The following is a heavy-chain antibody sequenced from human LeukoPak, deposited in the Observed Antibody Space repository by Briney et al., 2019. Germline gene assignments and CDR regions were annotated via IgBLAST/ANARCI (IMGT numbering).Heavy chain of an antibody. J-gene: IGHJ4*02. CDR1: GFMFNDSA. CDR3: ARVRRHILSTCLDY. CDR2: ISGSGGSA. D-gene: IGHD3-10*01. Sequence: GGSLRLSCAASGFMFNDSAMTWVRQAPGKGLEWVSTISGSGGSASYADSVRGRFTVSRDTSKNSLYLQMSSLRVEDTATYYCARVRRHILSTCLDYWGQGILVTVSS. V-gene: IGHV3-23*01.